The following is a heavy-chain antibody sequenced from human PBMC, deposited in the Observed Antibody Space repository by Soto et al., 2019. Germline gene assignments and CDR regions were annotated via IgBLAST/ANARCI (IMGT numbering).Heavy chain of an antibody. CDR1: GGTFSSYA. CDR2: IIPIFGTA. D-gene: IGHD6-6*01. Sequence: QVQLVQSGAEVKKPGASVKVSCKASGGTFSSYAISWVRQAPGQGLEWMGGIIPIFGTANYAPKFQGSVTSTADASTSPADMELSSLRSEDTAVYYCARDSSLIPFDYWGQGTLVTVSS. CDR3: ARDSSLIPFDY. J-gene: IGHJ4*02. V-gene: IGHV1-69*01.